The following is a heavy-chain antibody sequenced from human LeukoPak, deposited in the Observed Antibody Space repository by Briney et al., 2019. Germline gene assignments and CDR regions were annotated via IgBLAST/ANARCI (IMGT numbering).Heavy chain of an antibody. CDR2: IRPDGSEE. V-gene: IGHV3-7*01. CDR1: GFTFSGHW. J-gene: IGHJ4*02. Sequence: PGGSLRLSCAASGFTFSGHWMSWVRQAPGKGLEWVASIRPDGSEEYYMDSVKGRFTISRDNAKNSLYLQMNSLRAEDTAVYYCARLLETVTTYDYWGQGTLVTVSS. CDR3: ARLLETVTTYDY. D-gene: IGHD1-7*01.